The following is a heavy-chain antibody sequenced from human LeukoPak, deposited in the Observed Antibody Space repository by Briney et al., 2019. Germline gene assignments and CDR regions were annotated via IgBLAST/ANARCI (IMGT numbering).Heavy chain of an antibody. CDR1: GFTFSNAW. V-gene: IGHV3-15*01. CDR2: IKSKTDGGTT. CDR3: ATDLPGWLDP. J-gene: IGHJ5*02. Sequence: AGSLRLSCAASGFTFSNAWMSWVRQAPGKGLEWVGRIKSKTDGGTTDYAAPVKGRFTISRDDSKNTLYLQMNSLKTEDTAVYSCATDLPGWLDPWGQGTLVTVSS.